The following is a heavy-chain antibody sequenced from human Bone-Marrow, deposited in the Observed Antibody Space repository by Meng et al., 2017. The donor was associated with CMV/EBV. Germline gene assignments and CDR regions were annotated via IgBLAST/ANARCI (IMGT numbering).Heavy chain of an antibody. CDR2: INHSGST. V-gene: IGHV4-39*07. J-gene: IGHJ3*02. CDR1: GGPVSSGSYY. CDR3: AVSSGWYGDAFYI. D-gene: IGHD6-19*01. Sequence: GSLRLSFTVSGGPVSSGSYYWSWIRQPPGKGLEWIGEINHSGSTNYNPSLKSRVTISVDTSKNQFSMKLNSVTAADTAVYYCAVSSGWYGDAFYIWGQGTMVTVSS.